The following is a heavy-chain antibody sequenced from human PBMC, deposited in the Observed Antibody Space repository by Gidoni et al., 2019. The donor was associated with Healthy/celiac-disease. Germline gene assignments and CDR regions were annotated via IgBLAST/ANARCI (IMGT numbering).Heavy chain of an antibody. J-gene: IGHJ4*02. D-gene: IGHD6-13*01. Sequence: EVQLLASGGGLVQPGGSLRLSCAASGFTFSNYAMSWVRQAPGKGVEWVSTRSGSGDSTYYADSVKGRFTISRDNSKNTLYLQMNSLRAEDTAVYYCAQERSSWTSFRYWGQGILVTVSS. CDR1: GFTFSNYA. V-gene: IGHV3-23*01. CDR3: AQERSSWTSFRY. CDR2: RSGSGDST.